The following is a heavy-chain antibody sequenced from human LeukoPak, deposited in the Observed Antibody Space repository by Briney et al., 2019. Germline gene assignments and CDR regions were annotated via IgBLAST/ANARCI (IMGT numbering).Heavy chain of an antibody. J-gene: IGHJ6*02. Sequence: SETLSLTCNVSGGSISNYYWTWVRQPAGKGREWIGRIYSSGTTTYNPSLKSRVAMSVDTSRNQFSLKQSSVTAADTAVYYCARVSPIAVAGSSYYYAMDVWGQGTTVTVSS. CDR2: IYSSGTT. V-gene: IGHV4-4*07. CDR3: ARVSPIAVAGSSYYYAMDV. CDR1: GGSISNYY. D-gene: IGHD6-19*01.